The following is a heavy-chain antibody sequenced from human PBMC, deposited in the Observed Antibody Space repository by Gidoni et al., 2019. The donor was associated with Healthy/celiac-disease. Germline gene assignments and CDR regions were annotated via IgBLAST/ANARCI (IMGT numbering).Heavy chain of an antibody. CDR2: IYYSGST. CDR3: ARTSSSSTGFDY. V-gene: IGHV4-39*01. Sequence: QLQLQESGPGLVKPSETLSLTCTVSGGSISSSSYYWGWIRQPPGKGLEWIGSIYYSGSTYYNPSLKSRVTISVDTSKNQFSLKLSSVTAADTAVYYCARTSSSSTGFDYWGQGTLVTVSS. CDR1: GGSISSSSYY. D-gene: IGHD6-6*01. J-gene: IGHJ4*02.